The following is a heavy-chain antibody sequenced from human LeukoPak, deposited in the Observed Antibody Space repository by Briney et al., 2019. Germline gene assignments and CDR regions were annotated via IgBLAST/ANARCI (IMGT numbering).Heavy chain of an antibody. Sequence: PSETLSLTCAVFGGSFSGYYWNWIRQPPGKGLEWIGQINPSRNTNYNPSLKSRVTISVDTSKKQFSLKLSSVTAADTAVYYCARGRGQWLVLGYFDYWGQGTLVTVSS. CDR3: ARGRGQWLVLGYFDY. CDR1: GGSFSGYY. D-gene: IGHD6-19*01. J-gene: IGHJ4*02. CDR2: INPSRNT. V-gene: IGHV4-34*01.